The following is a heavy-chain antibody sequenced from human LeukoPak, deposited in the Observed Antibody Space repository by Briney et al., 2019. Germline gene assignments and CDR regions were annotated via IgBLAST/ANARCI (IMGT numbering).Heavy chain of an antibody. CDR1: GFTLSNHW. V-gene: IGHV3-7*01. D-gene: IGHD2-15*01. Sequence: GGSLRLSCAASGFTLSNHWMIWVRQAPGKGLECVANIKQDGIEKYYLDSVKGRFTISRDNAKNSVYLQMNSLRVEDTAVYYCARDHEGPQGGANSFDYWGQGTLVTVSS. CDR3: ARDHEGPQGGANSFDY. J-gene: IGHJ4*02. CDR2: IKQDGIEK.